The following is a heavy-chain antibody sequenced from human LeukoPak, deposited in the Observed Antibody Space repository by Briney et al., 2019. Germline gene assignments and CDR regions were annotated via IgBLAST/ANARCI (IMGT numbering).Heavy chain of an antibody. J-gene: IGHJ6*02. V-gene: IGHV3-48*02. CDR3: ARIGGPGYYYYGMDV. Sequence: GGSLRLSCAASGFTFSSYSMNWVRQAPGKRLEWISYITSSSSTKYYTDSVKGRFTISRDNAKNSLYLQVNSLRDEDTAVYYCARIGGPGYYYYGMDVWGQGTTVTVSS. CDR2: ITSSSSTK. CDR1: GFTFSSYS. D-gene: IGHD3-10*01.